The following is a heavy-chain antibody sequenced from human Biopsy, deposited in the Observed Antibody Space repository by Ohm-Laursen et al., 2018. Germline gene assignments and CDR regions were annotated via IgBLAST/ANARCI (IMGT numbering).Heavy chain of an antibody. CDR1: GFSFTGYY. Sequence: ASVKVSCKASGFSFTGYYIHWVRQAPGQGLEWMGWISAYNGHTKFARKFQDRVTMTTDTSTTTAYMDLRSLRTDDTAVYYCARDPHGEGRDYGSYFDYWGQGTLVTVSS. D-gene: IGHD4-17*01. CDR3: ARDPHGEGRDYGSYFDY. J-gene: IGHJ4*02. CDR2: ISAYNGHT. V-gene: IGHV1-18*04.